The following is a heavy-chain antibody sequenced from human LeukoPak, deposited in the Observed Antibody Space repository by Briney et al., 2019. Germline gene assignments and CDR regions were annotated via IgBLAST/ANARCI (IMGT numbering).Heavy chain of an antibody. Sequence: GGSLRLSCAASGFTFSTYSMNWVRQAPGKGLEWASSISSSSSYIYYADSVKGRFTISRDNAKNSLYLQMNSLRAEDTAVYYCARSTLAAAGLFDYWGQGTLVTVSS. CDR1: GFTFSTYS. V-gene: IGHV3-21*01. CDR3: ARSTLAAAGLFDY. D-gene: IGHD6-13*01. J-gene: IGHJ4*02. CDR2: ISSSSSYI.